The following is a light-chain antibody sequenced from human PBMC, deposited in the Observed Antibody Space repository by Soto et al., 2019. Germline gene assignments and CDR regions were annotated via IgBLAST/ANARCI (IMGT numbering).Light chain of an antibody. Sequence: DIQMTQSPSTLSGSVGDRVTITCRASQTISSWLAWYQQKPGKAPKLLIYKASTLKSGVPSRFSGSGSGTEFTLTISSLQPDDFATYYCQQANSFFTFGPGTKVDIK. V-gene: IGKV1-5*03. CDR2: KAS. J-gene: IGKJ3*01. CDR1: QTISSW. CDR3: QQANSFFT.